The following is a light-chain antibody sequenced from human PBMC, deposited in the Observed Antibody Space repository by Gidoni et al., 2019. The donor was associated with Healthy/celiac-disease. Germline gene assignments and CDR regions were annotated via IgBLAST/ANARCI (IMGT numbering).Light chain of an antibody. CDR2: DAS. V-gene: IGKV1-33*01. CDR3: QQYDNLPYT. CDR1: QDISNY. J-gene: IGKJ2*01. Sequence: IQMSQSPSSLSASVGDRVTIICQASQDISNYLNWYQQKPGKAPKLLIYDASNLETGVPSRFSGSGSGTDFTFTISSLEPEDIATYYCQQYDNLPYTFGQGTKLEIK.